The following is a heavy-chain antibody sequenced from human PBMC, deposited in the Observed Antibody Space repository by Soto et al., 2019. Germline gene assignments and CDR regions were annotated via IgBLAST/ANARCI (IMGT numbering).Heavy chain of an antibody. Sequence: SETLSLTCAVYGGSFSGYYWSWIRQPPGKGLEWIGEINHSGSTNYNPSLKSRVTISVDTSKNQFSLKLSSVTAADTAVYYCARSRRFYDYIWGSYRACYFDYWGQGTLVTVSS. CDR2: INHSGST. CDR1: GGSFSGYY. D-gene: IGHD3-16*02. V-gene: IGHV4-34*01. J-gene: IGHJ4*02. CDR3: ARSRRFYDYIWGSYRACYFDY.